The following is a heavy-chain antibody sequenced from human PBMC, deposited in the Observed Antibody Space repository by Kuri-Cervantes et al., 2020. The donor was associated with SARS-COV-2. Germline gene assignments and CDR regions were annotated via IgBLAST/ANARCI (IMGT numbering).Heavy chain of an antibody. D-gene: IGHD2-21*01. CDR1: GGSISSGSYY. V-gene: IGHV4-61*09. J-gene: IGHJ6*03. CDR2: IYTSGST. Sequence: LRLSCTVSGGSISSGSYYWSWIRQPAGKGLEWIGYIYTSGSTNYNPSLKSRVTISVDTSKNQFSLKLSSVTAADTAVYYCAWVAGEGPIYYYYMDVWGKGTTVTVSS. CDR3: AWVAGEGPIYYYYMDV.